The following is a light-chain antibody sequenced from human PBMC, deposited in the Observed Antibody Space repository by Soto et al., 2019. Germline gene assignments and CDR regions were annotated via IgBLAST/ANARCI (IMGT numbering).Light chain of an antibody. Sequence: DIELTRSPGTLSLSPGERATLSCRASQSVSSRYLAWNQQKPGQAPRLHSYGASSMAPGIPDRFRCSGFGTDFTLTTSRLETEDFAVDYCDEYGSAAGTFGQGAKVEVK. CDR1: QSVSSRY. J-gene: IGKJ1*01. CDR3: DEYGSAAGT. CDR2: GAS. V-gene: IGKV3-20*01.